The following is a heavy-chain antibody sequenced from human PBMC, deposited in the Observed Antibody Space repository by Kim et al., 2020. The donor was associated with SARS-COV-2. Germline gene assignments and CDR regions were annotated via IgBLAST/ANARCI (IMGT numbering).Heavy chain of an antibody. V-gene: IGHV4-39*02. CDR2: IYYSGST. CDR3: ARDGGYSGFGYFQH. J-gene: IGHJ1*01. Sequence: SETLSLTCTVSGGSISSSSYYWGWIRQPPGKGLEWIGSIYYSGSTYYNPSLKSRVTISVDTSKNQFSLKLSSVTAADTAVYYCARDGGYSGFGYFQHWGQGTLVTVSS. D-gene: IGHD5-12*01. CDR1: GGSISSSSYY.